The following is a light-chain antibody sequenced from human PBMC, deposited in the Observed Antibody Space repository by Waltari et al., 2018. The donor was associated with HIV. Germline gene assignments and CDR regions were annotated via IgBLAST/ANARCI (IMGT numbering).Light chain of an antibody. CDR2: SDN. J-gene: IGLJ1*01. Sequence: QSVLTQPPSMSGTPGQRVTVSCSGRTSNIRSNAVNWYQQLPGTAPKLLIYSDNQRPSGVPDRFSGSKSGTSASLAISGLQSDDEADYYCAAWDDSLIAHVFGPGTKVTVL. V-gene: IGLV1-44*01. CDR3: AAWDDSLIAHV. CDR1: TSNIRSNA.